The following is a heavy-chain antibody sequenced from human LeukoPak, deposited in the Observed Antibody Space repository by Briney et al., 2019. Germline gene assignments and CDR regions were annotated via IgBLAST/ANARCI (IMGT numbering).Heavy chain of an antibody. CDR3: AKGSAAAGYYGTTTLDY. J-gene: IGHJ4*02. CDR2: ISWNSGSI. Sequence: GGSLRLSCAASGFTFDDYAMHWVRQAPGKGQEWVSGISWNSGSIGYADSVKGRFTISRDNAKNSLYLQMNSLRAEDTALYYCAKGSAAAGYYGTTTLDYWGQGTLVTVSS. CDR1: GFTFDDYA. D-gene: IGHD3-10*01. V-gene: IGHV3-9*01.